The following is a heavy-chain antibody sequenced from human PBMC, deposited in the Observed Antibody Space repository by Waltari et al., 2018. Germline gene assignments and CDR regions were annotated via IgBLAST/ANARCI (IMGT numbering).Heavy chain of an antibody. CDR3: ARGPPYYASYLDDY. J-gene: IGHJ4*02. V-gene: IGHV3-48*03. CDR2: ISSSGSTI. D-gene: IGHD3-10*01. CDR1: GFTFSSYE. Sequence: EVQLVESGGGLVQPGGSLRLSCAASGFTFSSYEMNWVRQAPGKGLDGVSYISSSGSTIYYADSVKGRFTISRDNAKNSLYLQMNSLRAEDTAVYYCARGPPYYASYLDDYWGQGTLVTVSS.